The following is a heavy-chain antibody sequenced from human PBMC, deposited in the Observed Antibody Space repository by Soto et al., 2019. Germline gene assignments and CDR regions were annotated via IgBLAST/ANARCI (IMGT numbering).Heavy chain of an antibody. CDR1: GDSVSSNNAA. CDR2: TYYRSKWYN. D-gene: IGHD1-1*01. V-gene: IGHV6-1*01. J-gene: IGHJ5*02. Sequence: QVQLQQSGPGLVKPSQTLSLTCAISGDSVSSNNAAWNWIRQSPSRGLEWLGRTYYRSKWYNDYAVSVKSRITINPDTSKNQSSLHLNSVTPEDTAVYFCARDDGPRTTRRFDPWGQGTLVTVSS. CDR3: ARDDGPRTTRRFDP.